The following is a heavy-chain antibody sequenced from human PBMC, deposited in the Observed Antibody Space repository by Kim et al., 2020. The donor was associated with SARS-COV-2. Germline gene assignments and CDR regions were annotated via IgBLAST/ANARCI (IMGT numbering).Heavy chain of an antibody. Sequence: GGSLRLSCAASGFTFSSYAMHWVRQAPGKGLEWVAVISYDGSNKYYADSVKGRFTISRDNSRNTLYLQMNSLRAEDTAVYYCARVGRFTTYYYDVYYYGMDVWGQGTTVTVSS. CDR1: GFTFSSYA. V-gene: IGHV3-30*04. D-gene: IGHD3-22*01. J-gene: IGHJ6*02. CDR2: ISYDGSNK. CDR3: ARVGRFTTYYYDVYYYGMDV.